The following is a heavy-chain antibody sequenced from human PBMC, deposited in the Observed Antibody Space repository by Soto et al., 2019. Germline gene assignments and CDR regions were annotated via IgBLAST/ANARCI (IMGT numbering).Heavy chain of an antibody. CDR3: ARGGYYDSSGSRNYHYYGMNV. V-gene: IGHV1-18*01. CDR2: ISAYDDNT. J-gene: IGHJ6*02. CDR1: GYRFTSYG. D-gene: IGHD3-22*01. Sequence: QAQLVQSGPEVKKPGASVKVSCKASGYRFTSYGISWVRQAPGQGLEWLGWISAYDDNTKYAQTLQGRVSMSTDTSXXPXYXXLRSLRSDDTAMYYCARGGYYDSSGSRNYHYYGMNVWGQGTTVTVSS.